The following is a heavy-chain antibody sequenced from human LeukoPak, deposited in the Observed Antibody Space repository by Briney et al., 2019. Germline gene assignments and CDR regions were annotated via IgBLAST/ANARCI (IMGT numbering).Heavy chain of an antibody. CDR1: GFTFSSYG. V-gene: IGHV3-23*01. CDR2: ISGSGGRT. Sequence: GGSLRLSCAASGFTFSSYGMSWVRQAPGKGLEWVSGISGSGGRTYYADSVKGRLTISRDNSKNTLYLQMNSLRAEDTAVYYCAKASMTGSPSYYFDYWGQGTLVTVSS. J-gene: IGHJ4*02. D-gene: IGHD3-10*01. CDR3: AKASMTGSPSYYFDY.